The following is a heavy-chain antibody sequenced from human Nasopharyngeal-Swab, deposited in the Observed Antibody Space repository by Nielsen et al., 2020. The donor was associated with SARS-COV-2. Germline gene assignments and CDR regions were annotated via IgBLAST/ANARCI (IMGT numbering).Heavy chain of an antibody. J-gene: IGHJ6*02. D-gene: IGHD3-10*01. CDR3: ARDYNTVWFGELSAYYYGMDG. Sequence: ASVKVSCKASGYTFTSYYMHWVRQAPGQGLEWMGIINPSGGSTSYAQKFQGRITMTRDTSTSTVYMELSSLRSEDTAVYYCARDYNTVWFGELSAYYYGMDGWGQGTTVTVSS. CDR1: GYTFTSYY. V-gene: IGHV1-46*01. CDR2: INPSGGST.